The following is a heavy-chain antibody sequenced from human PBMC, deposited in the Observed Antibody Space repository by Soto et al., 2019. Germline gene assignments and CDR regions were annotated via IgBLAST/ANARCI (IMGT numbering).Heavy chain of an antibody. Sequence: QVQLVESGGGVVQPGRSLRLSCAASGFTFSSYGMHWVRQAPGKGLEWVAVISYDGSNKYYADSVKGRFTISRDNSKNTLYLQMNSLRAEDTAVYYCAKDPRGQIVTFDYWGQGTLVTVSS. CDR3: AKDPRGQIVTFDY. V-gene: IGHV3-30*18. D-gene: IGHD2-21*02. J-gene: IGHJ4*02. CDR1: GFTFSSYG. CDR2: ISYDGSNK.